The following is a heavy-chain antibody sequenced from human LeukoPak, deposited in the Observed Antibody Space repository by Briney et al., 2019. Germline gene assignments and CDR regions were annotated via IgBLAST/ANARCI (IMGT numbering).Heavy chain of an antibody. CDR1: EYTFTSYD. J-gene: IGHJ4*02. V-gene: IGHV1-8*01. Sequence: ASVKVSCKASEYTFTSYDINWVRQATGQGLEWMGWMNPDSGNTGYAQKFQGRVTMTRNTSINTAYMELSSLRSEDTAVYYCARGTPSGWYGAVYWSQGTLVTVSS. CDR2: MNPDSGNT. D-gene: IGHD6-19*01. CDR3: ARGTPSGWYGAVY.